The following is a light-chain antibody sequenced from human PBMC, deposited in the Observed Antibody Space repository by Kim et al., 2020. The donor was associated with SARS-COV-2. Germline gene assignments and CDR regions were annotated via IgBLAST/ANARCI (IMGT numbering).Light chain of an antibody. J-gene: IGLJ3*02. Sequence: GQSITISCSATNNDVGSHDLFSWYQHHPGTAPKLVIYGDNQRPSGVSSRFSGSKSGNTASLTISGLQPEDEADYYCCSYANGGTWVFGGGTQLTVL. CDR3: CSYANGGTWV. V-gene: IGLV2-23*01. CDR1: NNDVGSHDL. CDR2: GDN.